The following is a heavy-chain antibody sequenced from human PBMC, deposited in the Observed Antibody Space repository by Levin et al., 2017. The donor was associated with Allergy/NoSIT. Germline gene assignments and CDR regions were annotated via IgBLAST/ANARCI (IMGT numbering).Heavy chain of an antibody. V-gene: IGHV3-9*01. CDR3: ARDNIGLPDAFDI. D-gene: IGHD3-10*01. CDR1: GFTFDDYA. J-gene: IGHJ3*02. CDR2: ISWNTGSI. Sequence: SLKISCAASGFTFDDYAMHWVRQAPGKGLEWVSGISWNTGSIFSSSSFPFLFTISRDNAKNSLYLQMNSLRTEDTALYYCARDNIGLPDAFDIWGQGTMVIVSS.